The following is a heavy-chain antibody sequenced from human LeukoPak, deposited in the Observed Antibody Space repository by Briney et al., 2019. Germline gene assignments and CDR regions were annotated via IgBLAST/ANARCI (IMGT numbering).Heavy chain of an antibody. CDR3: ARELVRGGGYYYMDV. CDR2: ISSSSSYI. Sequence: GGSLRLSCAASGFTFSSYSMNWVRQAPGKGLEWVSSISSSSSYIYYADSVKGRFTISRDNAKNSLYLQMNSLRAEDTAVYYCARELVRGGGYYYMDVWGKGTTVTVSS. V-gene: IGHV3-21*01. J-gene: IGHJ6*03. CDR1: GFTFSSYS. D-gene: IGHD3-10*01.